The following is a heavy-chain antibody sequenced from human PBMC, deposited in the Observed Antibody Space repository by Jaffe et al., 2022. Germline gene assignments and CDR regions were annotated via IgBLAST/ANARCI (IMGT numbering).Heavy chain of an antibody. CDR2: IFDDGTT. CDR3: ARVDGWTESYGYFDY. V-gene: IGHV4-59*01. D-gene: IGHD4-17*01. Sequence: QVQLQESGPGLVKPSETLSLTCSVSGGSISSYYWSWIRQSPGKGLEWIGYIFDDGTTNYNPSLKSRVTISMDTSKDQFSLRMNSVTAADTAAYYCARVDGWTESYGYFDYWGQGTLVTVSS. J-gene: IGHJ4*02. CDR1: GGSISSYY.